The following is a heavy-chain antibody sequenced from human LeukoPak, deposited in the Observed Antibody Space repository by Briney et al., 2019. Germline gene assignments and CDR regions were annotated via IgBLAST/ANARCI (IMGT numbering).Heavy chain of an antibody. Sequence: SETLSLTCSVSGGSIGSYYWNWIRQPPGKGLEWIGYIFYSGSINYNPSLKSRVTISVDTSKNQFSLRLSSVTAADTAVYYCARRAWSYYGMDVWGQGTTVTVSS. CDR1: GGSIGSYY. D-gene: IGHD3-3*01. V-gene: IGHV4-59*08. CDR2: IFYSGSI. J-gene: IGHJ6*02. CDR3: ARRAWSYYGMDV.